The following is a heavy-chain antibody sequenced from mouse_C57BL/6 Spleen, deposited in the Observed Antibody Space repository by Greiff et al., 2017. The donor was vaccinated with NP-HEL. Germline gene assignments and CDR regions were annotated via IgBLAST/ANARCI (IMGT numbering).Heavy chain of an antibody. CDR3: ARTSNYGWFAY. CDR2: IDPSDSYT. Sequence: VQLQQPGAELVMPGASVKLSCKASGYTFTSYWMHWVKQRPGQGLEWIGEIDPSDSYTNYNQKFKGKSTLTVDKSSSTAYMQLSSLTSEDSAVYYCARTSNYGWFAYWGQGTLVTVSA. J-gene: IGHJ3*01. D-gene: IGHD2-5*01. CDR1: GYTFTSYW. V-gene: IGHV1-69*01.